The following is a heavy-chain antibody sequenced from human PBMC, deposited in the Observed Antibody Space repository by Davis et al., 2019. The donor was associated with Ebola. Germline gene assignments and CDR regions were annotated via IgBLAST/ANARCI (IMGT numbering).Heavy chain of an antibody. Sequence: PGGSLRLSCAASGFAFSNYWMHWVRQDPGKGLVWVSRINGDGSNTRYADSVKGRFAISRDNAKNSLYLQMNSLRAEDTAVYYCARELMEYDYVWGSLSLGGFDPWGQGTLVTVSS. D-gene: IGHD3-16*01. CDR1: GFAFSNYW. CDR2: INGDGSNT. CDR3: ARELMEYDYVWGSLSLGGFDP. V-gene: IGHV3-74*01. J-gene: IGHJ5*02.